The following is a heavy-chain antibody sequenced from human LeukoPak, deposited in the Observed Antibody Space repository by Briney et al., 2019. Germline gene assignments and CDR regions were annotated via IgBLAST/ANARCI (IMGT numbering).Heavy chain of an antibody. CDR1: GGSISSYY. V-gene: IGHV4-39*01. CDR3: ARPPRHDFDDSRVHDAFDI. Sequence: PSETLSLTCTVSGGSISSYYWGWIRQPPGKGLEWIGSIYYSGSIWYHPSLKSRVTISVDTSKNQFSLKLTSVTAADTAVYYCARPPRHDFDDSRVHDAFDIWGQGTMVTVSS. D-gene: IGHD2-15*01. J-gene: IGHJ3*02. CDR2: IYYSGSI.